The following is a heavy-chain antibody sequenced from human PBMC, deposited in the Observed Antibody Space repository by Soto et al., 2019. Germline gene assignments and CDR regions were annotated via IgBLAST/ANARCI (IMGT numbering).Heavy chain of an antibody. CDR2: INHSGST. Sequence: ETLSLTCAVYGGSFSGYYWSWIRQPPGKGLECIGEINHSGSTNYNPSLKSRVTISVDTSKNQFSLKLSSVTAAATAVYYCARENPSSSMDVWGQGTTVTVSS. J-gene: IGHJ6*02. CDR1: GGSFSGYY. CDR3: ARENPSSSMDV. V-gene: IGHV4-34*01.